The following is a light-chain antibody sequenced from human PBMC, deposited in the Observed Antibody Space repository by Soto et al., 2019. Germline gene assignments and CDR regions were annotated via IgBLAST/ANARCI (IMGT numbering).Light chain of an antibody. CDR1: QNVKNN. J-gene: IGKJ1*01. V-gene: IGKV3-15*01. CDR2: GAS. CDR3: QQYDNWRA. Sequence: DIVMTQSPATLSVSPGERATLSCRASQNVKNNLAWYQQKPGQAPRLLIYGASTRATGIPTRFSGSGSGTEFTLTISSLQSEDFAVYYCQQYDNWRAFGQGTKVDIK.